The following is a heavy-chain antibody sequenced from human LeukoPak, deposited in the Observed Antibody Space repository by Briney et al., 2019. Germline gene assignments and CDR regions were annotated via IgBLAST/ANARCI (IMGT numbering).Heavy chain of an antibody. V-gene: IGHV3-7*01. CDR2: IKQDGSEK. CDR3: ARDRGIAVAGASNYGMDV. CDR1: GFTFSSYW. Sequence: PGGSLRLSCAASGFTFSSYWMSWVRQAPGKGLEWVANIKQDGSEKYYVDSVKGRFTISRDNAKNSLYLQMNSLRAEDTAVYYCARDRGIAVAGASNYGMDVWGQGTTVTVSS. D-gene: IGHD6-19*01. J-gene: IGHJ6*02.